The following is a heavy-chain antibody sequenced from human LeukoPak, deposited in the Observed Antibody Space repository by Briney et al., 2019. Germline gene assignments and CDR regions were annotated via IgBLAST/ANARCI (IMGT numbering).Heavy chain of an antibody. V-gene: IGHV1-2*02. D-gene: IGHD3-10*01. CDR2: LNPNSGGT. CDR1: GYTYTGFC. CDR3: ARDLDNYSGSGSYYNGDPLFQH. J-gene: IGHJ1*01. Sequence: ASVKVSCKASGYTYTGFCIHWVRQAPGQGLEWMGWLNPNSGGTNYAQNFQGRVTMTRDTSISTGYMELSRLRSDDTAVYYCARDLDNYSGSGSYYNGDPLFQHWGQGTLVTVSS.